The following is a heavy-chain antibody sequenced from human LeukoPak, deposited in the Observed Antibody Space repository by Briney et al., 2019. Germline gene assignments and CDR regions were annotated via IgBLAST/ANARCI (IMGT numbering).Heavy chain of an antibody. V-gene: IGHV1-69*05. J-gene: IGHJ5*02. Sequence: SVKVSCKASGGTFSSYAISWVRQAPGQGLEWMGRIIPISGTANYAQKFQGRVTITTDESTSTSYMELSSLRSEDTAVYYCASSHTVAESNWFDPWGQGTLVTVSS. CDR3: ASSHTVAESNWFDP. CDR2: IIPISGTA. CDR1: GGTFSSYA. D-gene: IGHD4-11*01.